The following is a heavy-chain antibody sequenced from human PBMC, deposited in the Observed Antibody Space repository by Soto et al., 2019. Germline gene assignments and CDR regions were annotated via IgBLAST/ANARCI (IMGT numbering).Heavy chain of an antibody. V-gene: IGHV3-30*18. J-gene: IGHJ4*02. D-gene: IGHD5-12*01. CDR2: ISYDGSNK. CDR3: AKDNSGYDYGVYQRYFDY. CDR1: GFTFSSYG. Sequence: GGSLRLSCAASGFTFSSYGMHWVRQAPGKGLEWVAVISYDGSNKYYADSVKGRFTISRDNSKNTLYLQMNSLRAEDTAVYYCAKDNSGYDYGVYQRYFDYWGQGTLVTVSS.